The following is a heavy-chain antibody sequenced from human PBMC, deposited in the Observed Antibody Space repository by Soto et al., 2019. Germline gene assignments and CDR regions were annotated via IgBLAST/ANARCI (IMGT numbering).Heavy chain of an antibody. D-gene: IGHD2-15*01. J-gene: IGHJ4*02. V-gene: IGHV3-30*18. CDR2: ISYDGSNK. Sequence: QPGGSLRLSCAASGFTFSSYGMHWVRQAPGKGLEWVAVISYDGSNKYYADSVKGRFTISRDNSKNTLYLQMNSLRAEDTAVYYCAKVRYCSGGSCYSVFDYWGQGTLVTVPS. CDR1: GFTFSSYG. CDR3: AKVRYCSGGSCYSVFDY.